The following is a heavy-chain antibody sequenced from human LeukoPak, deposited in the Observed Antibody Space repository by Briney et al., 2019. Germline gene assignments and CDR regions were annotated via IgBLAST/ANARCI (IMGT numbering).Heavy chain of an antibody. CDR1: GYSISTGYY. J-gene: IGHJ3*02. V-gene: IGHV4-38-2*02. Sequence: PSETLSLTCVVSGYSISTGYYWGWIRQPPGKGLEWIGYISHSGSAYYNPSLKSRVTISVDTSKNQFSLKLGSVTAADTAVYYCARDGGGEFCSGGVCYLTAFHIWGQGTMVTVSS. CDR3: ARDGGGEFCSGGVCYLTAFHI. D-gene: IGHD2-15*01. CDR2: ISHSGSA.